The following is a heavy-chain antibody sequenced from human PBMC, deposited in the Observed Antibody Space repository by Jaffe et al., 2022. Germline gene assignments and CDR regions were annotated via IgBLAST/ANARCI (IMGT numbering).Heavy chain of an antibody. Sequence: QVQLVQSGAEVKKPGASVKVSCKASGYTFTGYYMHWVRQAPGQGLEWMGWINPNSGGTNYAQKFQGRVTMTRDTSISTAYMELSRLRSDDTAVYYCARDRITMVRGVISGWFDPWGQGTLVTVSS. V-gene: IGHV1-2*02. CDR2: INPNSGGT. CDR1: GYTFTGYY. CDR3: ARDRITMVRGVISGWFDP. D-gene: IGHD3-10*01. J-gene: IGHJ5*02.